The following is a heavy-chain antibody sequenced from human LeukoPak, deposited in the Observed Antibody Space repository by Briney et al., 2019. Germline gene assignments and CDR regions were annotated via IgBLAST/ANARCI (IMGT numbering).Heavy chain of an antibody. Sequence: GGSLRLSCAASGFTFSSYWMSWVRQAPGKGLEWVANIKQDGSEKYYVDSVKGRFTISRDNAKNSLYLQMNSLRAEDTAVYYCARDELVTMVWGVINYWGQGTLVTVSS. D-gene: IGHD3-10*01. CDR1: GFTFSSYW. CDR2: IKQDGSEK. V-gene: IGHV3-7*01. CDR3: ARDELVTMVWGVINY. J-gene: IGHJ4*02.